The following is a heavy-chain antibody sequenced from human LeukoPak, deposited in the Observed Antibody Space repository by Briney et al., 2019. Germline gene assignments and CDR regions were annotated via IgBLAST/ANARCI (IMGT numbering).Heavy chain of an antibody. CDR3: ARGPALLWFGELWSYCYYYMDV. J-gene: IGHJ6*03. D-gene: IGHD3-10*01. CDR1: GYTFTSYD. V-gene: IGHV1-8*01. CDR2: MNPNSGNT. Sequence: ASVKVSCKASGYTFTSYDINWVRQATGQGLEWMGWMNPNSGNTGYAQKFQGRVTMTRNTSISTAYMELSSLRSEDTAVYYCARGPALLWFGELWSYCYYYMDVWGKGTTVTISS.